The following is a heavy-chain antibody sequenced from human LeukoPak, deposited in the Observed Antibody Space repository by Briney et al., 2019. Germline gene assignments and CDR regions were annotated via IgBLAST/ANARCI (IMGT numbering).Heavy chain of an antibody. CDR1: GFTYSSYW. CDR3: ARSDWFDP. Sequence: GGSLRLSCEASGFTYSSYWMSWVRQAPGKGLVWVSRIESDGTSTSYADSVKGRFTISRDNAKNTVYLQMNSLRAEDTAVYYCARSDWFDPWGQGTLVTVSS. CDR2: IESDGTST. J-gene: IGHJ5*02. V-gene: IGHV3-74*01.